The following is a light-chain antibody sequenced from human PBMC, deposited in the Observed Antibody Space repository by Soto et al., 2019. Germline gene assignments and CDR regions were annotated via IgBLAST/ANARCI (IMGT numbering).Light chain of an antibody. CDR1: SSDVGGYNY. Sequence: QSALTPPASVSGSPGQSITISCTGTSSDVGGYNYDSWYQQHPGKAPKLMIYDVSNRPSGVSNRFSGSKSGNTASLTISGLQAEDEADYYCSSYTSSSTLIFGGGTKLTVL. J-gene: IGLJ2*01. CDR2: DVS. CDR3: SSYTSSSTLI. V-gene: IGLV2-14*01.